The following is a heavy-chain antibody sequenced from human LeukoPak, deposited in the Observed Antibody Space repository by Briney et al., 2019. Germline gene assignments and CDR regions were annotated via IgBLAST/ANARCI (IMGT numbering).Heavy chain of an antibody. J-gene: IGHJ4*02. Sequence: HPGGSLRLSCAASGFTFSGDDMHWVRQATGKGLEWVSGIGTAGDTYYSGSVQGRFTISRDNARNSLYLQMNSLRAGDTAVYYRARSRLYGSGSYHDYWGQGTLVTVSS. CDR3: ARSRLYGSGSYHDY. CDR1: GFTFSGDD. V-gene: IGHV3-13*01. CDR2: IGTAGDT. D-gene: IGHD3-10*01.